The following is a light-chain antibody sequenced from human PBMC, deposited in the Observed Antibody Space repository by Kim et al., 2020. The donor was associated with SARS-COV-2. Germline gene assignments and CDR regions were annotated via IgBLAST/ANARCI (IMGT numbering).Light chain of an antibody. J-gene: IGLJ2*01. CDR1: SGHSSYA. CDR3: QTWGTGRHL. CDR2: LNSDGSH. Sequence: QPVLTQSPSASASLGASVKLTCTLSSGHSSYAIAWHQQQPEKGPRYLMKLNSDGSHSKGDGIPDRFSGSSSGAERYLTISSLQSEDEADYYCQTWGTGRHLVGGGTKVTVL. V-gene: IGLV4-69*01.